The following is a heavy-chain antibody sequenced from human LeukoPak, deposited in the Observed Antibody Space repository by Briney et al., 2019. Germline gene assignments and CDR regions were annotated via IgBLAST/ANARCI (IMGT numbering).Heavy chain of an antibody. CDR2: ISGSGGST. Sequence: GGSLRLSCAASGFTFSSYGMSWVRQAPGKGLEWVSAISGSGGSTYYADSVKGRFTISRDNAKNSLYLQMNSLRAEDTAVYYCARVEESASFDPWGQGTLVTVSS. J-gene: IGHJ5*02. CDR1: GFTFSSYG. CDR3: ARVEESASFDP. V-gene: IGHV3-23*01. D-gene: IGHD3-3*01.